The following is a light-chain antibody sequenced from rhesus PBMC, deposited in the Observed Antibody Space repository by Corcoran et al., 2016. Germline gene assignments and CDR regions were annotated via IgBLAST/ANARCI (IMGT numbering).Light chain of an antibody. CDR1: QGISDA. CDR2: AAS. V-gene: IGKV1-33*02. Sequence: DIQMSQSPSSLSASVGDKVTITCRASQGISDALAWFQQKQGKAPTLLIYAASTLESGVPLRFSGRRAGTDFTLTISSLQSEDFATYYCQQGYSTPFTFGPGTKLDIK. CDR3: QQGYSTPFT. J-gene: IGKJ3*01.